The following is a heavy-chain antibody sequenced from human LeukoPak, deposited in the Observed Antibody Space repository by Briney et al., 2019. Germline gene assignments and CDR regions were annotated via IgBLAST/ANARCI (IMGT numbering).Heavy chain of an antibody. CDR1: GGSISSSSYY. J-gene: IGHJ4*02. D-gene: IGHD3-16*01. Sequence: SETLSLTCTVSGGSISSSSYYWGWIRQPPGKGLEWIGSIYYSGSTYYNPSLKSRVTISVDTSKNQFSLKLSSVTAADTAAYYCARPRRGPIDYWGQGTLVTVSS. CDR2: IYYSGST. CDR3: ARPRRGPIDY. V-gene: IGHV4-39*01.